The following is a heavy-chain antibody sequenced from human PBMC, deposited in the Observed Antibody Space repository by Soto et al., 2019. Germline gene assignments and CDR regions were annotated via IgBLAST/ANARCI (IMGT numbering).Heavy chain of an antibody. J-gene: IGHJ6*02. CDR2: IDPSDSYT. D-gene: IGHD2-2*01. CDR3: ARHPIVVVSYGYYYYYGMDV. CDR1: GYSFTSYW. V-gene: IGHV5-10-1*01. Sequence: GESLKISCKGSGYSFTSYWISWVRQMPGKGLEWMGRIDPSDSYTNYSPSFQGHVTISADKSISTAYLQWSSLKASDTAMYYCARHPIVVVSYGYYYYYGMDVWGQVTTVTVSS.